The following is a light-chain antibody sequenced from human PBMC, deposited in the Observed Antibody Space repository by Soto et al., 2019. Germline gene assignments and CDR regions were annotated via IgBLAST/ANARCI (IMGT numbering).Light chain of an antibody. CDR2: GVS. J-gene: IGLJ2*01. CDR3: SSYTTSITLV. CDR1: NSDIGAYNF. V-gene: IGLV2-14*01. Sequence: QSALTQPASVSGSPGQSITISCTGTNSDIGAYNFVSWYQQHPGKAPELMIYGVSNRPSGVSNRFSGSKSGNTASLTISGLQAEDEADYYCSSYTTSITLVFGGGTKLTVL.